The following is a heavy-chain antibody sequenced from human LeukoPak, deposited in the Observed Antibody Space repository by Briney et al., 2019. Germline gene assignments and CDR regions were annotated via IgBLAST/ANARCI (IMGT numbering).Heavy chain of an antibody. Sequence: GGSLRLSYVASGFTFDDYAMHWVRQAPGKGLEWVSGITWHSENIDYADSVKGRFTISRDNAKNSLYLQMNSLRDEDTAVYYCASSGSYRFDYWGQGTLVTVSS. CDR1: GFTFDDYA. J-gene: IGHJ4*02. V-gene: IGHV3-9*01. CDR2: ITWHSENI. CDR3: ASSGSYRFDY. D-gene: IGHD1-26*01.